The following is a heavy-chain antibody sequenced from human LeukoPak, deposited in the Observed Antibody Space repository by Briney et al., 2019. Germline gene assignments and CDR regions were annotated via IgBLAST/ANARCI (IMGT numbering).Heavy chain of an antibody. V-gene: IGHV3-33*01. Sequence: GGSLRLSCAASGFTFSSYGVHWVRQAPGKGLEWVAVIWYDGSNKYYADSVKGRFTISRDNSKNTLYLQMNSLRAEDTAVYYCAREAYCGGDCYPEYWGQGTLVTVSS. CDR1: GFTFSSYG. J-gene: IGHJ4*02. CDR2: IWYDGSNK. CDR3: AREAYCGGDCYPEY. D-gene: IGHD2-21*02.